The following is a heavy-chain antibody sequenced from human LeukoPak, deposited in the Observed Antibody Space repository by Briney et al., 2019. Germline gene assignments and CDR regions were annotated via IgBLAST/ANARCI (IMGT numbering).Heavy chain of an antibody. J-gene: IGHJ3*02. V-gene: IGHV1-3*01. CDR3: GRDRNSSWYPPTHPYDAFDI. CDR2: INAGNGNT. D-gene: IGHD6-13*01. Sequence: ASVKVSCKASGYTFTSYAMHWVRQAPGQRLEWMGWINAGNGNTKYSQKFQGRVTITRDTSASTAYIELCSLRSEDTAVYNCGRDRNSSWYPPTHPYDAFDIWGHGTLVTVSS. CDR1: GYTFTSYA.